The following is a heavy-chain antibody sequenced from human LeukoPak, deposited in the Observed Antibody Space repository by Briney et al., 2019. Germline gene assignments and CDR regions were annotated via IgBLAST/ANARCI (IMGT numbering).Heavy chain of an antibody. CDR1: GYTFTGYY. CDR3: ARVLIGMVRGVPPGY. J-gene: IGHJ4*02. V-gene: IGHV1-2*02. CDR2: INPNSGGT. Sequence: ASVKVSCKASGYTFTGYYMHWVRQAPGQGLEWMGWINPNSGGTNYAQKFQGRVTMTRDTSISTAYMELSRLRSDDTAVYYCARVLIGMVRGVPPGYWGQGTLVTVSS. D-gene: IGHD3-10*01.